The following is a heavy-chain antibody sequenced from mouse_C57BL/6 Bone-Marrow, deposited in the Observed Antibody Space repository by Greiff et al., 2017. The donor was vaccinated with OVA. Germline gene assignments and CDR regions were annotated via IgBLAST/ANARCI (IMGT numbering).Heavy chain of an antibody. Sequence: EVQGVESGGGLVKPGGSLKLSCAASGFTFSDYGMHWVRQAPEKGLEWVAYISSGSSTIYYADTVKGRFTISRDNAKNTLFLQMTSLRSEDTAMYYCARRELEGFAYWGQGTLVTVSA. CDR1: GFTFSDYG. D-gene: IGHD4-1*01. CDR2: ISSGSSTI. CDR3: ARRELEGFAY. V-gene: IGHV5-17*01. J-gene: IGHJ3*01.